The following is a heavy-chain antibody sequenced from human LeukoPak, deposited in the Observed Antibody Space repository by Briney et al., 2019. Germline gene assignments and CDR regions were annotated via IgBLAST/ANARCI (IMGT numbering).Heavy chain of an antibody. D-gene: IGHD1-26*01. CDR3: AIHDIVGATKGEPYFDY. J-gene: IGHJ4*02. Sequence: GGSLRLSCAASGFTVSSNYMSWVRQAPGKGLEWVSVIYSGGSTYYADSVEGRFTISRHNSKNTLYLQMNSLRAEDTAVYYCAIHDIVGATKGEPYFDYGGQGTLVTVSS. CDR1: GFTVSSNY. V-gene: IGHV3-53*04. CDR2: IYSGGST.